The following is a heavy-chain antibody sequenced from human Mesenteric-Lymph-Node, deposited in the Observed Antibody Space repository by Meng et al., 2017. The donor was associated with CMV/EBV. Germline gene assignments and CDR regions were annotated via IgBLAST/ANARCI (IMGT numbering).Heavy chain of an antibody. D-gene: IGHD3-9*01. Sequence: ASVKVSCKTSGYTANGYYIHWVRQAPGQGLEWLGWINPNRGDTKYAQKVQGRVIMTRDTSIATAYVELSSLRSDDTAVYYCARTEVVPPAIGYFVYWGQGTLVTVSS. CDR2: INPNRGDT. J-gene: IGHJ4*02. V-gene: IGHV1-2*02. CDR3: ARTEVVPPAIGYFVY. CDR1: GYTANGYY.